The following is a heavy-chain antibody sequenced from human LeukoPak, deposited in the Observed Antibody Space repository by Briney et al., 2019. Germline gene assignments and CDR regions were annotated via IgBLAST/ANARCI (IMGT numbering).Heavy chain of an antibody. CDR3: AKTISLAQWELRRDPFDY. J-gene: IGHJ4*02. CDR1: GGAISSSSFY. Sequence: SETLSLTCTVSGGAISSSSFYWGWIRQPPGKGLEWMGTIFYSGGTYYNPSLKSRVAVSVDTSKNQFSLKLRSVTAADTAVYYCAKTISLAQWELRRDPFDYWGQGTLVTVSS. V-gene: IGHV4-39*01. D-gene: IGHD1-26*01. CDR2: IFYSGGT.